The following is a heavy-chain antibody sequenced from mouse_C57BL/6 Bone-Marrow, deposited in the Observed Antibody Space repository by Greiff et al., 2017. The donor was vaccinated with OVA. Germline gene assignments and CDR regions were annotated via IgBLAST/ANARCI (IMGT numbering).Heavy chain of an antibody. D-gene: IGHD2-3*01. CDR2: ISDGGSYT. V-gene: IGHV5-4*01. J-gene: IGHJ4*01. CDR3: ARDREGYSYAMDY. Sequence: EVKLVESGGGLVKPGGSLKLSCAASGFTFSSYAMSWVRQTPEKRLEWVATISDGGSYTYYPDNVKGRFTISRDNAKNNLYLQMSHLKSEDTAMYYCARDREGYSYAMDYWGQGTSVTVSS. CDR1: GFTFSSYA.